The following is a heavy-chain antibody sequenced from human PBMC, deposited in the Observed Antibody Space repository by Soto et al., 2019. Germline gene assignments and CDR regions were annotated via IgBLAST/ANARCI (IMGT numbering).Heavy chain of an antibody. CDR1: GFTFSSYA. J-gene: IGHJ4*02. CDR3: AKDSDFCSGGSCYLKYYFDY. Sequence: EVQLLESGGGLVQPGGSLRLSCAASGFTFSSYAMSWVRQAPGKGLEWVSAISGSGGSTYYADSVKGRFTISRDNSKNTLYLQMNSLRAEDTAVYYCAKDSDFCSGGSCYLKYYFDYWGQGTLVTVSS. D-gene: IGHD2-15*01. CDR2: ISGSGGST. V-gene: IGHV3-23*01.